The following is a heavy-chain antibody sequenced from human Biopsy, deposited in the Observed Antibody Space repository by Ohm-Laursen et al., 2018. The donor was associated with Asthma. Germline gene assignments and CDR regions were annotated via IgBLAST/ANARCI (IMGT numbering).Heavy chain of an antibody. CDR2: IKHDGSEK. V-gene: IGHV3-7*01. CDR1: GFTFGDYW. J-gene: IGHJ1*01. CDR3: ARTFHFWSPYHAEHYQL. Sequence: SLRLPCSASGFTFGDYWMSWVRQVPGKGLEWVANIKHDGSEKNHVDSLKGRSTISRDNTKNSLYLQMNSLRAEDTAVYCCARTFHFWSPYHAEHYQLWGQGTLVTVSS. D-gene: IGHD3-3*02.